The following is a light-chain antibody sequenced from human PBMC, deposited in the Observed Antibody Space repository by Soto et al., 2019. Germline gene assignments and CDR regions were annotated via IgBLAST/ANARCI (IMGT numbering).Light chain of an antibody. J-gene: IGKJ4*01. CDR3: QHRSSWPLT. CDR1: ENISSY. CDR2: DVS. Sequence: EIVLTQCPGTLSLSPGERATLSCRASENISSYLVWYQQKPGQAPRLLMYDVSNRATGIPARFSGSGSGTDFTLTISSLEPEDFAVYYCQHRSSWPLTFGGGTKVEIK. V-gene: IGKV3-11*01.